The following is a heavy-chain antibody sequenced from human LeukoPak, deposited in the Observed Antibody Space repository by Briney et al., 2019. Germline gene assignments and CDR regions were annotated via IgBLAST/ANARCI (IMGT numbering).Heavy chain of an antibody. V-gene: IGHV3-30*04. D-gene: IGHD4-17*01. CDR1: GFTFSSYA. CDR2: ISYDGSNK. CDR3: ARARLHDYGDCIFDY. Sequence: TGGSLRLSCAASGFTFSSYAMQWVRQAPGKGLEWVAVISYDGSNKYYADSVKGRFTISRDNSKNTLYLQMNSLRAEDTAVYYCARARLHDYGDCIFDYWGQGTLVTVSS. J-gene: IGHJ4*02.